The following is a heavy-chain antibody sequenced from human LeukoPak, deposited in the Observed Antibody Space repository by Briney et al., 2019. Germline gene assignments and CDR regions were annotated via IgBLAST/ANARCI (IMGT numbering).Heavy chain of an antibody. D-gene: IGHD5-24*01. J-gene: IGHJ4*02. CDR3: ARETGHGYNWMGY. CDR1: GGTFSSYA. CDR2: IIPIFGTA. V-gene: IGHV1-69*01. Sequence: SVKVSCKASGGTFSSYAISWVRQAPGQGLEWMGGIIPIFGTANSAQIFQGRVTITADESTSTAYMELRSLRSEDTAVYYCARETGHGYNWMGYWGQGTLVTVSS.